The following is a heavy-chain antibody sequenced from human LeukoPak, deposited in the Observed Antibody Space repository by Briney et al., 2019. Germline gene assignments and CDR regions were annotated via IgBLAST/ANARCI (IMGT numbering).Heavy chain of an antibody. CDR3: ASGYSSSWYVDY. CDR2: IIPIFGTA. V-gene: IGHV1-69*13. D-gene: IGHD6-13*01. J-gene: IGHJ4*02. CDR1: GGTFSSYA. Sequence: SVKVSCKASGGTFSSYAISWVRQTPGQGLEWMGGIIPIFGTANYAQKFQGRVTITADESTSTAYMELSSLRSEDTAVYYCASGYSSSWYVDYWGQGTLVTVSS.